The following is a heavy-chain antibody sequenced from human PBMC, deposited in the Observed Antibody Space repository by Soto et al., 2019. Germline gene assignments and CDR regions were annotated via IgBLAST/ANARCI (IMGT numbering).Heavy chain of an antibody. V-gene: IGHV3-43*01. J-gene: IGHJ6*02. CDR3: AKDMGRSGYCSSTSCPTYGMDV. CDR2: ISWDGGST. D-gene: IGHD2-2*03. CDR1: GFTFDDYT. Sequence: GGSLRLSCAASGFTFDDYTMHWVRQAPGKGLEWVSLISWDGGSTYYADSVKGRFTISRDNSKNSLYLQMNSLRTEDTALYYCAKDMGRSGYCSSTSCPTYGMDVWGQGTTVTVSS.